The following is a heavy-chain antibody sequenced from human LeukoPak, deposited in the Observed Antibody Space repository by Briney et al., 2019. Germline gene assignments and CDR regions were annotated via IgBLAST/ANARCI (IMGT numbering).Heavy chain of an antibody. J-gene: IGHJ4*02. CDR1: GFTFGDYA. CDR2: IRSKAYGGTT. D-gene: IGHD3-22*01. Sequence: GGSLRLSCTASGFTFGDYAMSWVRQAPGKGLEWVGFIRSKAYGGTTEYAASVKGRFTISRDDSKSIAYLQMNSLKTEDTAVYYCTREPMDYCDSSGPLPNFDYWGQGTLVTVSS. V-gene: IGHV3-49*04. CDR3: TREPMDYCDSSGPLPNFDY.